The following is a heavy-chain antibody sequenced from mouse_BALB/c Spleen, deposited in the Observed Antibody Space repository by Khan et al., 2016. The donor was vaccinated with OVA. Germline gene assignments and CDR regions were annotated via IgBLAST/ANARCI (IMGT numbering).Heavy chain of an antibody. Sequence: EVQLQESGPGLVKPSQSLSLTCTVTGYSITSDYAWNWIRQFPGNKLEWMGYISYSGSTGYNPSLKSRISITRDTSTNQFFLQLNSVTTEDTATHYCARRYYYGHWYFDVWGAGTTVTVSS. J-gene: IGHJ1*01. V-gene: IGHV3-2*02. CDR3: ARRYYYGHWYFDV. CDR1: GYSITSDYA. CDR2: ISYSGST. D-gene: IGHD1-1*01.